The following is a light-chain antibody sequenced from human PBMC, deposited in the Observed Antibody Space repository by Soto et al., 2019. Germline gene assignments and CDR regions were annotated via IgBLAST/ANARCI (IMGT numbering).Light chain of an antibody. CDR2: DAS. CDR1: QSVSSN. V-gene: IGKV3-20*01. Sequence: EIVMTQSPATLSVSPGERATLSCRASQSVSSNLAWYQQKPGQAPRLLIFDASTRATGIPDRFSGSGSGTDFTLTISRLEPEDFAVYHCQQYGASPWTFGQVTKVDIK. CDR3: QQYGASPWT. J-gene: IGKJ1*01.